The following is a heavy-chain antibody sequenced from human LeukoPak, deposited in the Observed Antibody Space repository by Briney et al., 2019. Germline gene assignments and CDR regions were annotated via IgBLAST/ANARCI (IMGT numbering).Heavy chain of an antibody. Sequence: GGPLRLSCAACGFSFSKYDMHWDRQAPGKGLEWVAVISFDETKKYYADPVKGRFTISRDNSNNTLFLQMNSLKTEDTAVYFCASMKVIKGASLDYWGQGPLVTVSS. V-gene: IGHV3-30-3*01. CDR2: ISFDETKK. CDR3: ASMKVIKGASLDY. D-gene: IGHD2/OR15-2a*01. CDR1: GFSFSKYD. J-gene: IGHJ4*02.